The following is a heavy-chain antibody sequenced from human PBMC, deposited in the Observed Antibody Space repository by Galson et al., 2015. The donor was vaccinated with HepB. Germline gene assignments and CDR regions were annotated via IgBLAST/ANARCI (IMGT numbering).Heavy chain of an antibody. V-gene: IGHV3-23*01. D-gene: IGHD6-6*01. CDR3: AKLRGASSPHYHMNV. J-gene: IGHJ6*04. Sequence: SLRLSCATSGFTFRSFAMTWVRQAPGKGLEFVSSISGSGATIYYADSVKGRFTLSRDNSKDTLFLQMNTLRAEDTAIYYCAKLRGASSPHYHMNVWGKGATVTVSS. CDR1: GFTFRSFA. CDR2: ISGSGATI.